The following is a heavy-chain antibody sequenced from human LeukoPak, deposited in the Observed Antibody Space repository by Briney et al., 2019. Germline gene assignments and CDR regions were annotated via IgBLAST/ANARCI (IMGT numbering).Heavy chain of an antibody. V-gene: IGHV3-43*01. D-gene: IGHD3-22*01. J-gene: IGHJ4*02. CDR1: GFTFDDHT. Sequence: GGSLRLSCAASGFTFDDHTMHWVRQAPGEGLEWVSLISWDGGSTYYADSVKGRFTISRDNSKNSLYLQMNSLRTEDTALYYCAKGSGYYLYYFDYWDQGTLVTVSS. CDR3: AKGSGYYLYYFDY. CDR2: ISWDGGST.